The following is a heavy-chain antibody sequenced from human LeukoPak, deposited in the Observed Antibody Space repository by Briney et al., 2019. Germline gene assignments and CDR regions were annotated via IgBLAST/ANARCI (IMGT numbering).Heavy chain of an antibody. V-gene: IGHV4-39*01. CDR3: AGTGIRNWFDP. CDR2: IFKSGNT. CDR1: GDSISTTGYF. Sequence: SETLSPTCSVSGDSISTTGYFWVWIRQSPGRDLEWIGSIFKSGNTFYNMSLKSRVTISVDTSKNEFSLNLTSVTASDTAVYYCAGTGIRNWFDPWGQGILVTVSS. D-gene: IGHD1-14*01. J-gene: IGHJ5*02.